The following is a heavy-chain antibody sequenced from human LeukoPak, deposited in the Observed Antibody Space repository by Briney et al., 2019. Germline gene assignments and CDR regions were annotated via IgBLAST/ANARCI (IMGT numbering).Heavy chain of an antibody. CDR1: GGSISSSSYY. D-gene: IGHD5-18*01. Sequence: PSETLSLTCTVPGGSISSSSYYWGWIRQPPGKGLEWIGSIYYSGSTYYNPSLKSRVTISVDTSKNQFSLKLSSVTAADTAVYYCARHEEYSYGYRKKTGVVSAYFDYWGQGTLVTVSS. J-gene: IGHJ4*02. CDR3: ARHEEYSYGYRKKTGVVSAYFDY. V-gene: IGHV4-39*01. CDR2: IYYSGST.